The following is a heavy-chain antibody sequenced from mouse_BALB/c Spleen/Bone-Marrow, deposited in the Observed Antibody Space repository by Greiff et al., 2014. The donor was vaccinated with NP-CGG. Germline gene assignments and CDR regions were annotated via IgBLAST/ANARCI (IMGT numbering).Heavy chain of an antibody. CDR1: GFTFSDFY. Sequence: DVQLVESGGGLVKPGGPLKLSCAASGFTFSDFYMFWFRQTPEKRLEWVATISNGGTYTYYPDSVKGRFTISRDNAKNNLYLQMSSLKSEDTAMYYCARSGERYGAMDYWGQGTSVTVTS. V-gene: IGHV5-4*02. CDR2: ISNGGTYT. J-gene: IGHJ4*01. D-gene: IGHD1-1*02. CDR3: ARSGERYGAMDY.